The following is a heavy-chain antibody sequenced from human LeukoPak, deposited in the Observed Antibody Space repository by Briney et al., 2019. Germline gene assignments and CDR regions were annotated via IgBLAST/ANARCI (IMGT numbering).Heavy chain of an antibody. J-gene: IGHJ6*02. CDR2: ISSSSSYI. CDR1: GFTFSSYS. CDR3: ARDMAADKSYDTKPSYSYYGMDV. Sequence: GGSLRLSCAASGFTFSSYSMNWVRQAPGKGLEWVSSISSSSSYIYYADSVKGRFTISRDNAKNSLYLQMNSLRAEDTAVYYRARDMAADKSYDTKPSYSYYGMDVWGQGTTVTVSS. V-gene: IGHV3-21*01. D-gene: IGHD3-22*01.